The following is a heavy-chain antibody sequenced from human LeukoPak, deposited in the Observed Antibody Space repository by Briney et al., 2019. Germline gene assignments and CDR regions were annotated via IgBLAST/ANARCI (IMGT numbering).Heavy chain of an antibody. D-gene: IGHD2-21*02. CDR2: IYHSGST. J-gene: IGHJ6*03. Sequence: SETLSLTCTVSGYSISSGYYWGWIRQPPGKGLEWIGSIYHSGSTYYNPSLKSRVTISVDTSKNQFSLKLSSVTAADTAVCYCASSGYMVTTYYYYYYMDVWGKGTTVTVSS. V-gene: IGHV4-38-2*02. CDR3: ASSGYMVTTYYYYYYMDV. CDR1: GYSISSGYY.